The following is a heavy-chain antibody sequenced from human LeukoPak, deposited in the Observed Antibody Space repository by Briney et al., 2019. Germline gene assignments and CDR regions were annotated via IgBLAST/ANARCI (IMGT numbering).Heavy chain of an antibody. CDR1: GGSISSSNW. D-gene: IGHD3-10*01. CDR2: IYHSGST. CDR3: ASVLLWFGEYISGAFDI. V-gene: IGHV4-4*02. Sequence: SETLSLTCAVSGGSISSSNWWSWVRQPPGKGLEWIGEIYHSGSTNYNPSLKSRVTISVDKSKNQFSLKLSSVTAADTAVYYCASVLLWFGEYISGAFDIWGQGTVVTVSS. J-gene: IGHJ3*02.